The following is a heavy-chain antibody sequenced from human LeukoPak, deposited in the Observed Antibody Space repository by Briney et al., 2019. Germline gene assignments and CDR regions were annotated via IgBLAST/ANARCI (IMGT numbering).Heavy chain of an antibody. J-gene: IGHJ5*02. Sequence: GGSLRLSCAASGFTLSYYWMHWVRQAPGKGLVWVSCINGDGSSTNYADSVKGRFTISRDNAKNTLYLEMNSLRAEDTAVYYCTRDPRDKGFDPWGQGTLVTVSS. CDR2: INGDGSST. V-gene: IGHV3-74*01. CDR1: GFTLSYYW. CDR3: TRDPRDKGFDP.